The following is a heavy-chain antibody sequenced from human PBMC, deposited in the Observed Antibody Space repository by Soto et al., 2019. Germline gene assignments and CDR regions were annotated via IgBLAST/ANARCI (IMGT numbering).Heavy chain of an antibody. CDR1: GYTFTGYY. CDR3: ARVPIVATITHYYYGVDV. V-gene: IGHV1-2*04. CDR2: INPNSGGT. D-gene: IGHD5-12*01. Sequence: ASVKVSCKASGYTFTGYYMHWVRQAPGQGLEWMGWINPNSGGTNYAQKFQGWVTMTRDTSISTAYMELSRLRSDDTAVYYCARVPIVATITHYYYGVDVWGQGTTVTVSS. J-gene: IGHJ6*02.